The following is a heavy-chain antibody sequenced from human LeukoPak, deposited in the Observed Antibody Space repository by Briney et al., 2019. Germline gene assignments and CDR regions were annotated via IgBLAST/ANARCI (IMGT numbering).Heavy chain of an antibody. D-gene: IGHD2-15*01. J-gene: IGHJ4*02. Sequence: SQTLSLTCAVSGGSISRGGYSWSWIRQPPGKGLEWIGYIYHSGSTYYNPSLKSRVTISVDGSKNQFSLKLSSVTAADTAVYYCASYKVCTGGSCYTLYYFDYWGQGTLVTVSS. CDR2: IYHSGST. CDR3: ASYKVCTGGSCYTLYYFDY. CDR1: GGSISRGGYS. V-gene: IGHV4-30-2*01.